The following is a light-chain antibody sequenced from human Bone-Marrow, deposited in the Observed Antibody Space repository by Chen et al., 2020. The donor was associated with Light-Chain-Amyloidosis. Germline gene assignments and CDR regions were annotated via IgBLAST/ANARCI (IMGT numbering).Light chain of an antibody. Sequence: DIQMTQSPSTLSASVGDRVTITCRASQIISSCLAWYQQKPGKAPNLLIYKASSLKSGVPSRFSGSGSGTEFTLTINSLQPDDIATYYCQQYSGNPLTFGGGTRVEIK. J-gene: IGKJ4*01. V-gene: IGKV1-5*03. CDR3: QQYSGNPLT. CDR2: KAS. CDR1: QIISSC.